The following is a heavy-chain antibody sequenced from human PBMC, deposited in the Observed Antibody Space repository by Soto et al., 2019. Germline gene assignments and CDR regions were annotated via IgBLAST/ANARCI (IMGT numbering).Heavy chain of an antibody. Sequence: SETLSLTCTVSGGSITTYQWSWIRQPPGKGLEWIGGYSGFTDYNPSLESRATISVDNSKNQFSLTLRSVTAADTAVYYCARDYGDYSFFFDYWGQGALVTVSS. CDR1: GGSITTYQ. CDR3: ARDYGDYSFFFDY. J-gene: IGHJ4*02. CDR2: YSGFT. D-gene: IGHD4-17*01. V-gene: IGHV4-59*01.